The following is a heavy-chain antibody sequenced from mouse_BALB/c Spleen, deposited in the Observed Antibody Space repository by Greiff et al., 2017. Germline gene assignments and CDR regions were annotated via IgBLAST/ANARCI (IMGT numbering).Heavy chain of an antibody. CDR1: GFTFSSYT. Sequence: EVKLMESGGGLVKPGGSLKLSCAASGFTFSSYTMSWVRQTPEKRLEWVATISSGGGNTYYPDSVKGRFTISRDNAKNNLYLQMSSLRSEDTALYYCARYYGSSYEDAMDYWGQGTSVTVSS. D-gene: IGHD1-1*01. V-gene: IGHV5-9*03. CDR3: ARYYGSSYEDAMDY. CDR2: ISSGGGNT. J-gene: IGHJ4*01.